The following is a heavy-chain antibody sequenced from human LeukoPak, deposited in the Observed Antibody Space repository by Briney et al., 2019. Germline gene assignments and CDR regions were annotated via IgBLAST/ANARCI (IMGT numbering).Heavy chain of an antibody. D-gene: IGHD2-15*01. Sequence: PGGSLRLSCAASGFTFRNYWMGWVRQAPGKGLEWVANTKPDGTAAYYADSVRGRFTTSRDNANNFLYLQMNSLRAEATAVYYCARDGGLNTNFAYWGQGTLVTVSS. V-gene: IGHV3-7*01. CDR3: ARDGGLNTNFAY. CDR2: TKPDGTAA. J-gene: IGHJ4*02. CDR1: GFTFRNYW.